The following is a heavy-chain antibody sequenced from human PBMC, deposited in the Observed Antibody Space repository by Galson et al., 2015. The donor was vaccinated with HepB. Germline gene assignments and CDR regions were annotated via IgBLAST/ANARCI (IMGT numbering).Heavy chain of an antibody. J-gene: IGHJ4*02. D-gene: IGHD2-21*02. Sequence: ETLSLTCAVSGYSISRSNWWGWIRQTPGKGLEWIGYIYYSGTTYYNPSLKSRVTVSMDTSKNQFSLKLRSVTAVDTAVYYCTGKGGHYVDFWGQGTLVTVSS. CDR3: TGKGGHYVDF. CDR2: IYYSGTT. V-gene: IGHV4-28*01. CDR1: GYSISRSNW.